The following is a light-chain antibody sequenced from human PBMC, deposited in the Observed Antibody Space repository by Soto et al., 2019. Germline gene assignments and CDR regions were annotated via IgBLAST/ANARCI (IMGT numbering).Light chain of an antibody. CDR1: QSVSSN. J-gene: IGKJ2*01. CDR2: GAS. Sequence: EIVMTQSPATLSVSPGERATLSCRASQSVSSNLAWYQQKPGQSPRLLIYGASTRAIGIPARFSGSGSGTEFTLTISSLQSEDFAFYYCQQYNNWPPKYTFGQGTKLEIK. V-gene: IGKV3-15*01. CDR3: QQYNNWPPKYT.